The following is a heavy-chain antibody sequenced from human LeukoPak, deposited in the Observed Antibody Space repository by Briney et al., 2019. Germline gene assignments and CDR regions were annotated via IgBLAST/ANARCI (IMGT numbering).Heavy chain of an antibody. Sequence: SETLSLTCTASGGSISSSSYYWGWIRQPPGKGLEWIGSIYYSGSTYYNPSLKSRVTISVDTSKNQFSLKLSSVTAADTAVYYCARHEIVVVVAATLVEYFQHWGQGTLVTVSS. V-gene: IGHV4-39*01. D-gene: IGHD2-15*01. J-gene: IGHJ1*01. CDR1: GGSISSSSYY. CDR3: ARHEIVVVVAATLVEYFQH. CDR2: IYYSGST.